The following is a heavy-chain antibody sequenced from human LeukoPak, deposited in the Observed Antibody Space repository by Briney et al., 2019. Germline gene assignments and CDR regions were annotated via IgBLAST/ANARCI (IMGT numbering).Heavy chain of an antibody. Sequence: GGSLRLSCAASGFTFNRYNMNWVRQAPGKGLEWISYISGSSSSGSSSTIYYADSVKGRFTISRDDAKNSLYLQMNSLRDEDTAVYYCARDASDTAMGSWGQGTLVTVSS. CDR2: ISGSSSSGSSSTI. J-gene: IGHJ5*02. D-gene: IGHD5-18*01. CDR1: GFTFNRYN. V-gene: IGHV3-48*02. CDR3: ARDASDTAMGS.